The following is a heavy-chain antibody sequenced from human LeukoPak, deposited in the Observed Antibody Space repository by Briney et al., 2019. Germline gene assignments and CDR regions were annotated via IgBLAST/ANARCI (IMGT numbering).Heavy chain of an antibody. CDR3: ARDLRGVVGSYYYGMDV. V-gene: IGHV3-21*01. D-gene: IGHD3-3*01. CDR2: IHSSSSYI. J-gene: IGHJ6*02. Sequence: GGPPLLSCAAAGFSFSCYSMKWGRQAPGKGLEWVSSIHSSSSYIYYADSVKGRFTISRDNAKNSLYLQMNSLRAEDTAVYYCARDLRGVVGSYYYGMDVWGQGTTVTVSS. CDR1: GFSFSCYS.